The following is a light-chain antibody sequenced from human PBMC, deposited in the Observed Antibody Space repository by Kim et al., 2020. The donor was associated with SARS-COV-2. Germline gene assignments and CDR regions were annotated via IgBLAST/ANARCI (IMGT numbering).Light chain of an antibody. CDR1: SSDIGDYNY. J-gene: IGLJ1*01. CDR2: DVS. V-gene: IGLV2-14*01. Sequence: QSALTQPASVSGSPGQSITISCTGTSSDIGDYNYVSWYQQYPGKAPKLMIYDVSNRPSGVSDRFSGSKSGNTASLTISGLLAEDEADYYCSSYSASSTFAVFGTGTKVTVL. CDR3: SSYSASSTFAV.